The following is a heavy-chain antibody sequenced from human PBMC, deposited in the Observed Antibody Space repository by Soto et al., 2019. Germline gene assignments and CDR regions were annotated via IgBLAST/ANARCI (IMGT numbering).Heavy chain of an antibody. CDR3: ASLVAGYSYGHFDY. Sequence: SETLSLTCNVSGGSISSYYWSWIRQPPGQGLEWIGYIYYRGSNNYIPSLKSRVTISVDTSKNQFFLKLNSVTAADTAVYYCASLVAGYSYGHFDYWGQGTLVTVS. CDR2: IYYRGSN. D-gene: IGHD5-18*01. CDR1: GGSISSYY. V-gene: IGHV4-59*01. J-gene: IGHJ4*02.